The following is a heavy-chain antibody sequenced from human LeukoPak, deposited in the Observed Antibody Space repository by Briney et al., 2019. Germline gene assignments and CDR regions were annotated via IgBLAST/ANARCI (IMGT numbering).Heavy chain of an antibody. D-gene: IGHD3/OR15-3a*01. Sequence: GGSLRLSCAASGFTFSSYSMNWVRQAPGKGLEWVSSISSSSSYIYYAGSVKGRFTISRDNAKNSLYLQMNSLRAEDTAVYYCARAPGLRWGQGTLVTVSS. CDR1: GFTFSSYS. J-gene: IGHJ4*02. CDR3: ARAPGLR. V-gene: IGHV3-21*01. CDR2: ISSSSSYI.